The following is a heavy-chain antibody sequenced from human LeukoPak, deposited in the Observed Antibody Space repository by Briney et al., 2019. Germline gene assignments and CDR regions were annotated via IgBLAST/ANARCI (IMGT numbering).Heavy chain of an antibody. CDR2: INPNSGGT. CDR3: ARAMITFGGVIDDY. D-gene: IGHD3-16*02. CDR1: GYAFTGYY. J-gene: IGHJ4*02. V-gene: IGHV1-2*02. Sequence: ASVKVSCKASGYAFTGYYMHWVRQAPGQGLEWMGWINPNSGGTNYAQKLQGRVTMTRDTSISPAYMELSRLRSDDTAVYYCARAMITFGGVIDDYWGQGTLVTVSS.